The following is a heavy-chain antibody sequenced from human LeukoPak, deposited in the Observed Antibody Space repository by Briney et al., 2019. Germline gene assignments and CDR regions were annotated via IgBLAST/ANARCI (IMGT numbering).Heavy chain of an antibody. CDR2: INSDGSST. V-gene: IGHV3-74*01. CDR1: GFTFSSYW. D-gene: IGHD5-18*01. Sequence: GALRLSWAASGFTFSSYWMHWVRQAPGKGLGWVSRINSDGSSTSYADSVKGRFTISRDNAKNTLYLQKNSLKAEDTAVYYCARDRWSSFRCYGYSFPDYWGQGTLVTVSS. J-gene: IGHJ4*02. CDR3: ARDRWSSFRCYGYSFPDY.